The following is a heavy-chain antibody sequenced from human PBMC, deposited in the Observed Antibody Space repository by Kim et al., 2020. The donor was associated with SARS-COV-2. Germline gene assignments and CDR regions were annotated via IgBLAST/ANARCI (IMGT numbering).Heavy chain of an antibody. CDR3: ARVLSLVVWDH. CDR2: RT. D-gene: IGHD2-15*01. V-gene: IGHV1-46*01. J-gene: IGHJ4*02. Sequence: RTADGKKFQGRVTVTTDTSTSTVYMNLGSLRSEDTAVYYCARVLSLVVWDHWGQGTLVTVSA.